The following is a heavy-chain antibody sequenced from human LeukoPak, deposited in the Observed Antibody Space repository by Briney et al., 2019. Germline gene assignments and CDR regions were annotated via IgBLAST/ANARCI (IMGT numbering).Heavy chain of an antibody. J-gene: IGHJ4*02. V-gene: IGHV3-23*01. CDR3: ARYSSGWYYFDY. Sequence: GGSLRLSCAASGFTFRSYAMAWVRQAPGKGLEWVSAISGSGGSTYYADSVKGRFTISRDNSKNTLYLQMNSLRAEDAAVYYCARYSSGWYYFDYWGQGTLVTVSS. CDR1: GFTFRSYA. CDR2: ISGSGGST. D-gene: IGHD6-19*01.